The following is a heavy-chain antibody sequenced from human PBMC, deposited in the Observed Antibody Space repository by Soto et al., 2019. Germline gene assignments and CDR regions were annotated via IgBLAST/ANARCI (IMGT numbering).Heavy chain of an antibody. J-gene: IGHJ3*02. CDR1: GGSISSYY. CDR3: ARRWGYAFDI. CDR2: ISYSGSP. D-gene: IGHD1-26*01. Sequence: NPSETLSLTCTVSGGSISSYYWSWIRQPPGQGLEWIGYISYSGSPNYNPSLTSLVTISVDTSNNQFSLKLSSVTAADTAVYYCARRWGYAFDIWGQGTMVSVSS. V-gene: IGHV4-59*08.